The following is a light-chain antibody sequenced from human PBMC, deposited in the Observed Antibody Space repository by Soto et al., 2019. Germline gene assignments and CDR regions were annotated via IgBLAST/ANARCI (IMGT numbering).Light chain of an antibody. CDR3: QQYNSYWT. V-gene: IGKV1-5*03. Sequence: DIQMTQSPSTLSASVGDRVTITCRASQSISIWLAWYQQKPGKAPRLLIYKASNLESGVPSRFSGSGSGTEFTLTISSLQPDDFATYYCQQYNSYWTFGQGTKVESK. CDR1: QSISIW. CDR2: KAS. J-gene: IGKJ1*01.